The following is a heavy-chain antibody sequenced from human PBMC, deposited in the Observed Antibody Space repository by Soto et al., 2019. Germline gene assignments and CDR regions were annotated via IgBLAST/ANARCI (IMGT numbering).Heavy chain of an antibody. J-gene: IGHJ4*02. CDR2: ISTWNDYK. D-gene: IGHD5-12*01. CDR3: ARLNSAYAVDY. CDR1: GYTFTSYV. V-gene: IGHV1-18*04. Sequence: GASVKVSCKASGYTFTSYVFSWVRQAPGQRPEWMGWISTWNDYKRDAQKFRDRVTMTTDTSTSTAYMELRSLRSDDTAVYYCARLNSAYAVDYWGQGTLVTVSS.